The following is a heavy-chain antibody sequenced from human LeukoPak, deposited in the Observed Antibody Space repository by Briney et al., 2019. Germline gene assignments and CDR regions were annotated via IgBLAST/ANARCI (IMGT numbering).Heavy chain of an antibody. D-gene: IGHD6-13*01. CDR2: IDSGGST. Sequence: GGSLRLSCAASGFTVSSNYMSWVRQAPGKGLEWVSVIDSGGSTYYADSVKGRFTISRHNSKNTLYLQMNSLRAEDTAVYYCARGGSSSWYAPLDYWGQGTLVTVSS. CDR3: ARGGSSSWYAPLDY. V-gene: IGHV3-53*04. J-gene: IGHJ4*02. CDR1: GFTVSSNY.